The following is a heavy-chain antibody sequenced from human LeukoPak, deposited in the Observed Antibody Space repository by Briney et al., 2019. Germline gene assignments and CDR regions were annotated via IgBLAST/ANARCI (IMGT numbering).Heavy chain of an antibody. J-gene: IGHJ4*02. CDR3: ASSDYVWGKPFYFDY. D-gene: IGHD3-16*01. CDR1: GLTFTRYS. CDR2: ISTSSGYT. Sequence: GGSLRLSCAASGLTFTRYSMSWVRQAPGKGLEWVSSISTSSGYTYYADSVMGRFTISRDNAKNSLYLQMNSLRPEDTAVYYCASSDYVWGKPFYFDYWGQGTLVTVSS. V-gene: IGHV3-21*01.